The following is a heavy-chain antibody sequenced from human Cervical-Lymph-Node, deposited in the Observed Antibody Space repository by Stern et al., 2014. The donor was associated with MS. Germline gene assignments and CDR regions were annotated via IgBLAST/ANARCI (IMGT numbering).Heavy chain of an antibody. CDR1: GYTFTRNY. Sequence: QLVQSGAEVKKPGASVKVSCKASGYTFTRNYMHWVRQAPGQGLEWMGIMNPSGGSTSYAQKFQGRVTMTRDTSTSTVYMELRSLRSEDTAVYYCAREVAGHRLGMMDVWGQGTTVTVSS. J-gene: IGHJ6*02. D-gene: IGHD6-19*01. V-gene: IGHV1-46*01. CDR2: MNPSGGST. CDR3: AREVAGHRLGMMDV.